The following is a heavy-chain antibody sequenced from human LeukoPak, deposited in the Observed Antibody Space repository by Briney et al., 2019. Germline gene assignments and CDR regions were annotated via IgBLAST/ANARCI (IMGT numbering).Heavy chain of an antibody. CDR3: ARGWFDA. CDR2: ISGSGGST. CDR1: EFTFSIYA. J-gene: IGHJ5*02. Sequence: GGSLRLSCAVSEFTFSIYAMNWVRQAPGKGLGWVSAISGSGGSTHYADSVKGRFTISRDNSKNSLYLQMNSLRAEDTAVYYCARGWFDAWGQGTLVTVSS. V-gene: IGHV3-23*01.